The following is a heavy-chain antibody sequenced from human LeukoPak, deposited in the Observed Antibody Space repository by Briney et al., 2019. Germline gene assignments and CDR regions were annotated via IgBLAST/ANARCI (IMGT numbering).Heavy chain of an antibody. CDR2: IHHDGSNK. V-gene: IGHV3-30*02. CDR3: ASGVVRGLPFDY. D-gene: IGHD3-10*01. CDR1: GFTFSSYG. Sequence: GGSLRLSCAASGFTFSSYGMHWVRQAPGKGLDWVAFIHHDGSNKYYADSVKGRFTISRDNSKNTLYLQMNSLRAEDTAVYYCASGVVRGLPFDYWGQGTLVTVSS. J-gene: IGHJ4*02.